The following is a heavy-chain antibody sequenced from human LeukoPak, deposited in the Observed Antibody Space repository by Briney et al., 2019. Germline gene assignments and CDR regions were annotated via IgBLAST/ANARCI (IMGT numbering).Heavy chain of an antibody. V-gene: IGHV3-7*01. J-gene: IGHJ4*02. Sequence: GGSLRLSCAASGFTFSSYWMTWVRQAPGKGLEWVANIRQDGNEKYYVDSVKGRFTISRDNAKNSLYLQMNSLRAEDMAVYYCARGRTADYWGQGTLVTVSS. CDR2: IRQDGNEK. CDR3: ARGRTADY. CDR1: GFTFSSYW.